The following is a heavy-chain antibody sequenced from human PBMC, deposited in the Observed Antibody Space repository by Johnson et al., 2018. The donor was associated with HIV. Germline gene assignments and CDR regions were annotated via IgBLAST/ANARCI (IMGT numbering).Heavy chain of an antibody. D-gene: IGHD6-13*01. V-gene: IGHV3-7*01. CDR3: ARGRKDIAAVDGLDTDAVDM. CDR2: IKEDGSEK. Sequence: EQLVESGGGLVQSGGSLRLSCAASGFTFSSYWMSWVRQAPGKGLEWVANIKEDGSEKYYVDSVRGRFTISRDTSKNTLYLQMNSLRPEETAVYYCARGRKDIAAVDGLDTDAVDMGGQGTMVTVAS. CDR1: GFTFSSYW. J-gene: IGHJ3*02.